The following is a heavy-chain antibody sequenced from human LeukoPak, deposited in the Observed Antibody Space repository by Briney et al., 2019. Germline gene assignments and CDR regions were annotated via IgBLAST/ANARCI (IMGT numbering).Heavy chain of an antibody. CDR1: GFTFSNYA. J-gene: IGHJ2*01. Sequence: GGSLRLSRAASGFTFSNYAMSWVRQAPGKGLEWVSGISGSGAGTYYADSVKGRFTISRDNSKNTLYLQMNSLRAEDTAVYYCAKSVPTRGWYFDLWGRGTLVTVSS. V-gene: IGHV3-23*01. CDR2: ISGSGAGT. CDR3: AKSVPTRGWYFDL.